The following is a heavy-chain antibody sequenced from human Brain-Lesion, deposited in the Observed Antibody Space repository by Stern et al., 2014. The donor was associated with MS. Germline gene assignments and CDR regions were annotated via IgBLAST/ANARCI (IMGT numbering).Heavy chain of an antibody. J-gene: IGHJ5*02. Sequence: QVQLVQSGPGLVKPSETLSLTCTVAGGSVSSTSYAWAWIRQPPGKGLEWIGAIYYSGNTYYSPSLHSRLTIFLDTSKNQVSLQLRSVTAADTAVYYCAGEEDIRYCSGGSCTGNWFDPWGQGTLVTVSS. CDR1: GGSVSSTSYA. CDR2: IYYSGNT. D-gene: IGHD2-15*01. CDR3: AGEEDIRYCSGGSCTGNWFDP. V-gene: IGHV4-39*01.